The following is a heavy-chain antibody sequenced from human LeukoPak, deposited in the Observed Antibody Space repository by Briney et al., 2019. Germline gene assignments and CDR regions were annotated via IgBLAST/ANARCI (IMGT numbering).Heavy chain of an antibody. CDR2: MNPNSGNT. CDR1: GYTFTSYD. V-gene: IGHV1-8*01. D-gene: IGHD5-12*01. J-gene: IGHJ4*02. Sequence: ASVKVSCKASGYTFTSYDINWVRQATGQGLEWMGWMNPNSGNTGYAQKFQGRVTITTDESTSTAYMELSSLRSEDTAVYYCARDLQRGATIPPTLDYWGQGTLVTVSS. CDR3: ARDLQRGATIPPTLDY.